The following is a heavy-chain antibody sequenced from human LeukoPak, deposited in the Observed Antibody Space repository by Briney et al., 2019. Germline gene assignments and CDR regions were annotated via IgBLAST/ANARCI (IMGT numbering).Heavy chain of an antibody. V-gene: IGHV6-1*01. CDR1: GDSVSSTSAT. CDR2: TYYRSKWYN. CDR3: ARDPYYGMDV. J-gene: IGHJ6*02. Sequence: SQTLSLTCAISGDSVSSTSATWTWIRQSPSRGLEWLGRTYYRSKWYNDYAVSVKSRITINPDTSKNQFSLQLNSVAPEDTAVYYCARDPYYGMDVWGQGTTVTVSS.